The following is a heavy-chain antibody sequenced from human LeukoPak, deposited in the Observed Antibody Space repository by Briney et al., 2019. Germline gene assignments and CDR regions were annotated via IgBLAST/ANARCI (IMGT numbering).Heavy chain of an antibody. J-gene: IGHJ3*02. CDR3: AKAHSDMTGHVNDAFDI. D-gene: IGHD3-9*01. CDR2: INTNTGGT. CDR1: GYTFTDYS. V-gene: IGHV1-2*02. Sequence: GASVKVSCKASGYTFTDYSIHWVRQAPGQGLEWMGRINTNTGGTNYAQKFQGRVTMTRDTPITTAYMELSSLRFDDTAVYYCAKAHSDMTGHVNDAFDIWGQGTMITVSS.